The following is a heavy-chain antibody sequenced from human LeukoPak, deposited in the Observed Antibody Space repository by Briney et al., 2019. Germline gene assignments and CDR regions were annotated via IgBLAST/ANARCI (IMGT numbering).Heavy chain of an antibody. D-gene: IGHD1-26*01. J-gene: IGHJ3*02. CDR3: ARGSWGGLNI. Sequence: SETLSLTCTVSGDSISRYYWTWIRQPPGKGLEWIGYIYYSASTNYNPSLKSRVTISADTSKNQFSLKLSSVTAADTAVYYCARGSWGGLNIWGQGTMVTVSS. V-gene: IGHV4-59*08. CDR2: IYYSAST. CDR1: GDSISRYY.